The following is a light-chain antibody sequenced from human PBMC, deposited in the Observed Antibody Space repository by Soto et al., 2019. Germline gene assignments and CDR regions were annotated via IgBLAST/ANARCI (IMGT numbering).Light chain of an antibody. CDR1: QSVSSSY. Sequence: EIVLTQSPGTLSLSPGERATLSCRASQSVSSSYLAWYQQKPGQAPRLLIYGASTRATDIPDRFSGSGSGTEFTLTISRLQSEDFAVYYCQQYNSWPRTFGQGTRLEIK. CDR2: GAS. CDR3: QQYNSWPRT. J-gene: IGKJ5*01. V-gene: IGKV3-15*01.